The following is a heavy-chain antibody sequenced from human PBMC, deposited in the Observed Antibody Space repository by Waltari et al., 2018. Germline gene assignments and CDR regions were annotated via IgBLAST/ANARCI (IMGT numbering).Heavy chain of an antibody. CDR2: IIPIFGTA. CDR3: QLLGATEYYFDY. D-gene: IGHD1-26*01. V-gene: IGHV1-69*01. J-gene: IGHJ4*02. Sequence: QVQLVQSGAEVKKPGSSVKVSCKASGGTFSSYALSWVRQAPGQGLEWMGGIIPIFGTANYAQKFQGRVTITADESTSTAYMELSSLRSEDTAVYYCQLLGATEYYFDYWGQGTLVTVSS. CDR1: GGTFSSYA.